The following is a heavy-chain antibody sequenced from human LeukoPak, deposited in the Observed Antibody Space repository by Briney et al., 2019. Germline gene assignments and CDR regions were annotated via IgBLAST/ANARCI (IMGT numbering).Heavy chain of an antibody. Sequence: PGGSLRLSCAASGFTFSSYWMHWVRQAPGKGLEWVSGISWNSGSIGYADSVKGRFTISRDNAKNSLYLQMNSLRAEDTAVYYCAGDAFDIWGQGTMVTVSS. V-gene: IGHV3-9*01. J-gene: IGHJ3*02. CDR1: GFTFSSYW. CDR2: ISWNSGSI. CDR3: AGDAFDI.